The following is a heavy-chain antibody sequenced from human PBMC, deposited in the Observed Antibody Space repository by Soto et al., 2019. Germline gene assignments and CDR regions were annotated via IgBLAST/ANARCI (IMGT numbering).Heavy chain of an antibody. D-gene: IGHD3-9*01. Sequence: QVQLQQWGAGLLKPSETLSLTCAVYGESFSGYYWSWIRQPPGKGLEWIGEINHSGSTNYSPSLKSRVTIAVGTARNQFSLKLSSVTAADTAVYYCATRRYFDWPHWDWCHGTLVTVSS. CDR1: GESFSGYY. V-gene: IGHV4-34*01. CDR3: ATRRYFDWPHWD. J-gene: IGHJ4*01. CDR2: INHSGST.